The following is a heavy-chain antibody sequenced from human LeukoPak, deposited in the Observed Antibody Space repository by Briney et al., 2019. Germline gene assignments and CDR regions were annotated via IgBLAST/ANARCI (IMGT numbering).Heavy chain of an antibody. J-gene: IGHJ4*02. Sequence: SETLSLTCAVYGGSFSGYYWSWIRQPPGKGLEWIGEINHSGSTNYNPSLKSRVTISVDTSKNQLSLELSSVTAADTAVYYCALYQGFGELFSDWGQGTLVTVSS. V-gene: IGHV4-34*01. CDR3: ALYQGFGELFSD. CDR1: GGSFSGYY. D-gene: IGHD3-10*01. CDR2: INHSGST.